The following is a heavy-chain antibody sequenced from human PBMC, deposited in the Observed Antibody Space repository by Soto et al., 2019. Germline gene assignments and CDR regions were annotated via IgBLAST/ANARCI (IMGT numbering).Heavy chain of an antibody. CDR1: GYSFTDYH. Sequence: ASVKVSCKASGYSFTDYHIHWVRQAPGQGLEWLGRINPKSGGTSTAQKFQGWVTMTTDTSISTASMELTRLTSDDTAIYYCARVRRSSGYYYGYWGQGTPVTVSS. J-gene: IGHJ4*02. CDR2: INPKSGGT. CDR3: ARVRRSSGYYYGY. V-gene: IGHV1-2*04. D-gene: IGHD3-22*01.